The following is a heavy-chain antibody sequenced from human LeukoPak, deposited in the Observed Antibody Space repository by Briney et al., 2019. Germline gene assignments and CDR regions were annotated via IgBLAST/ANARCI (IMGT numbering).Heavy chain of an antibody. CDR2: IRSGGDKT. Sequence: GGSLRLSCAASGFTFSNFAMNWVRQAPGEGLAWVSSIRSGGDKTYYADSVQGRFTISRDDSRNTLYLQMNSLRAEDTAVYYCAKRVGTNSGPFDYWGQGILVTVSS. D-gene: IGHD4/OR15-4a*01. J-gene: IGHJ4*02. V-gene: IGHV3-23*01. CDR3: AKRVGTNSGPFDY. CDR1: GFTFSNFA.